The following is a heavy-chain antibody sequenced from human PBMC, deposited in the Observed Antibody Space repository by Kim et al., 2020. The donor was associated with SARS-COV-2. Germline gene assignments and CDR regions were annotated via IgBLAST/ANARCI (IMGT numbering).Heavy chain of an antibody. J-gene: IGHJ6*02. CDR2: IYSGGST. Sequence: GGSLRLSCAASGFTVSSNYMSWVRQAPGKGLEWVSVIYSGGSTYYADSVKGRFTISRHNSKNTLYLQMNSLRAEDTAVYYCARGPSLYYYYVWTAGAKGPRSPSP. CDR1: GFTVSSNY. CDR3: ARGPSLYYYYVWTA. V-gene: IGHV3-53*04.